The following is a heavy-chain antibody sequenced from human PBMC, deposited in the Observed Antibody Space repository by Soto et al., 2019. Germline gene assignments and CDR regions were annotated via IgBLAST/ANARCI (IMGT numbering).Heavy chain of an antibody. CDR2: IYPRDSDT. V-gene: IGHV5-51*01. J-gene: IGHJ5*02. D-gene: IGHD6-13*01. CDR1: GYTFTSYW. Sequence: GESLKISCKGSGYTFTSYWVGWVRQMPGKGLEWMGIIYPRDSDTRYSPSFQGQVTISADKSISTAYLQWSSLKASDTAMYYCARTKSIAAVLFNWFDPWGQGTLVTVAS. CDR3: ARTKSIAAVLFNWFDP.